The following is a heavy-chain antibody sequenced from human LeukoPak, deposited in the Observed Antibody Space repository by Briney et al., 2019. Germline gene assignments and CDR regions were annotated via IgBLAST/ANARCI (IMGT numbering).Heavy chain of an antibody. CDR2: MNPNSGNT. D-gene: IGHD3-9*01. CDR1: GYTFTSYD. V-gene: IGHV1-8*01. CDR3: ARAELRYFDWPPGDY. Sequence: ASVKVSCKASGYTFTSYDINWVRQATGQGLEWMGWMNPNSGNTGYTQKFQGRVTMTRNTSISTDYMELSRLRSEDTAVYYCARAELRYFDWPPGDYWGQGTMVTVSS. J-gene: IGHJ4*02.